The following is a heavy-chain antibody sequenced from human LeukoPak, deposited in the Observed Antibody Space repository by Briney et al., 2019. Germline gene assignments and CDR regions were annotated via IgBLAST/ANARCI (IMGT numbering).Heavy chain of an antibody. V-gene: IGHV3-23*01. D-gene: IGHD6-25*01. J-gene: IGHJ4*02. CDR3: AKGSVGNADFAS. Sequence: GGSLRLSCAASGFTFSSFSTTWVRQAPGKGLEWVSSIIVSGTTYYADSVKGRFTISRDSFRGTLFLQMDSLRVEDTAAYFCAKGSVGNADFASWGQGALVTVSS. CDR2: IIVSGTT. CDR1: GFTFSSFS.